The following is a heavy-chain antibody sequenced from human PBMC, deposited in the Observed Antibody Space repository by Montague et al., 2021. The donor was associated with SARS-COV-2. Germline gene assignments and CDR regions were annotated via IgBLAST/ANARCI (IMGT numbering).Heavy chain of an antibody. CDR2: LYTSGST. Sequence: SETLSLTCTVSGGSISNYYWTWIRQPAGKGLEWIGRLYTSGSTTYNPSLKSRVTMPVGTSKNQFSLNVTSVTAADTAIYYCARESGYSSGWRYYYGMDVWGQGTTVTVS. J-gene: IGHJ6*02. CDR3: ARESGYSSGWRYYYGMDV. V-gene: IGHV4-4*07. D-gene: IGHD6-19*01. CDR1: GGSISNYY.